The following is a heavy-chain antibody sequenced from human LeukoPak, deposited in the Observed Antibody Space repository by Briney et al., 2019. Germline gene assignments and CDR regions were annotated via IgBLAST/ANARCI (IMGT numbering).Heavy chain of an antibody. CDR2: ISVDGETT. CDR1: GFSVGNSG. J-gene: IGHJ4*02. V-gene: IGHV3-23*01. Sequence: PGGSLRLSCAVSGFSVGNSGMSWVRQAPAKGLEWISAISVDGETTYYADSVKGRFIISGDNSKNTLFLQLSSLRAEDTAVYYCAQGYSSGWYPNWGQGSLVSVSS. CDR3: AQGYSSGWYPN. D-gene: IGHD6-19*01.